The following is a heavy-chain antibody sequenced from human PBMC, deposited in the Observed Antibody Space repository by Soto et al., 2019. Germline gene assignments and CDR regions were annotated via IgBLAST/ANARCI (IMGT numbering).Heavy chain of an antibody. CDR2: INAGNGNT. CDR3: ARDRLGVSDYLLWY. CDR1: GYTFTSYV. Sequence: QVQLVQSGAEVKKPGASVKVSCKASGYTFTSYVMHWVRQAPGQRLEWMGWINAGNGNTKYSQKFQGRVTITRDTSASTAYMELSSLRSEDTAVYYCARDRLGVSDYLLWYWGQGTLVTVSS. V-gene: IGHV1-3*01. J-gene: IGHJ4*02. D-gene: IGHD1-26*01.